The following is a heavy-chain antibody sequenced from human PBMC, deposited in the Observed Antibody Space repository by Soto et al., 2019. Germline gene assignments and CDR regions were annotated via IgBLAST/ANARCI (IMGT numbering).Heavy chain of an antibody. CDR2: INPNSGGT. D-gene: IGHD2-15*01. J-gene: IGHJ5*02. V-gene: IGHV1-2*04. CDR1: GYTFTGYY. Sequence: VSCKASGYTFTGYYMHWVRQAPGQGLEWMGWINPNSGGTNYAQKFQGWVTMTRDTSISTAYMELSRLRSDDTAVYYCARGRVVVVAAIYNWFDPWGQGTLVTVSS. CDR3: ARGRVVVVAAIYNWFDP.